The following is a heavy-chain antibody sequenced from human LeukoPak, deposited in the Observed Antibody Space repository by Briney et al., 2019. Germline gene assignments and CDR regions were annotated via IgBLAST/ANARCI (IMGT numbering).Heavy chain of an antibody. CDR3: ARMVVVVPAAIYYYYYGMDV. J-gene: IGHJ6*02. CDR1: GGSISSGGYY. CDR2: IYYSGST. V-gene: IGHV4-31*03. D-gene: IGHD2-2*01. Sequence: SETLSLTCTVSGGSISSGGYYWSWIRQHPGKGLEWIGYIYYSGSTYYNPSLKSRVTISVDTSKNQFSLKLSSVTAADPAVYYCARMVVVVPAAIYYYYYGMDVWGQGTTVTVSS.